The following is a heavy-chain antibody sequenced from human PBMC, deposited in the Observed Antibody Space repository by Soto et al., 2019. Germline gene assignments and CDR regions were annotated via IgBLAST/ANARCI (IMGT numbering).Heavy chain of an antibody. CDR1: GGSISSSSYY. D-gene: IGHD3-3*01. V-gene: IGHV4-39*01. J-gene: IGHJ6*02. Sequence: SETLSLTCTVSGGSISSSSYYWGWIRQPPGKGLEWIGSIYYSGSTYYNPSLKSRVTISVDTSKNQFSLKLSSVTAADTAVYYCARCPLSYYDFWSGYPYGMDVWGQGTTVTVSS. CDR2: IYYSGST. CDR3: ARCPLSYYDFWSGYPYGMDV.